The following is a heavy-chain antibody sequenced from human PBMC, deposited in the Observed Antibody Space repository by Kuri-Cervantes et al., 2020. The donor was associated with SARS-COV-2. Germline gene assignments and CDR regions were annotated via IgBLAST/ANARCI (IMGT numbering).Heavy chain of an antibody. CDR3: ARHEGVPAAFRLNWFDP. J-gene: IGHJ5*02. D-gene: IGHD2-2*01. V-gene: IGHV4-30-4*01. CDR1: GGSISSGDYY. CDR2: ISFSGDT. Sequence: SETLSLTCSVSGGSISSGDYYWSWIRQPPGKGLEWIGYISFSGDTYSSPSLKSRLTISVDTSKNQFSLKLSSVTAADTAVYYCARHEGVPAAFRLNWFDPWGQGTLVTVSS.